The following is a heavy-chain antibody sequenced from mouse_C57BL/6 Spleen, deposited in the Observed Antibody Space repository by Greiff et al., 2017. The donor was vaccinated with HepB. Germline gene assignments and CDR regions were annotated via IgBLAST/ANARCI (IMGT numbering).Heavy chain of an antibody. Sequence: VQLQQSGAELVRPGASVTLSCKASGYTFTDYEMHWVKQTPVHGLEWIGAIDPETGGTAYNQKFKGKAILTADKSSSTAYMELRSLTSEDSAVYYCTRRGVWPPFAYWGQGTLVTVSA. CDR1: GYTFTDYE. CDR2: IDPETGGT. J-gene: IGHJ3*01. D-gene: IGHD2-10*02. CDR3: TRRGVWPPFAY. V-gene: IGHV1-15*01.